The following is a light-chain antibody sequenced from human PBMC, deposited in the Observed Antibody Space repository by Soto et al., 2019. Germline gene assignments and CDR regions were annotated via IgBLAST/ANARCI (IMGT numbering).Light chain of an antibody. Sequence: QSVLTQPASVSGSPGQSITISCTGTSSDVGSYNYVSWYQQHPGKAPKVMIYDVSNRPSGVSYRSSGSKSGNTASLTISGLQAEDEADYYCSSYTISSTYVFGTGTKVTVL. J-gene: IGLJ1*01. CDR1: SSDVGSYNY. CDR3: SSYTISSTYV. CDR2: DVS. V-gene: IGLV2-14*01.